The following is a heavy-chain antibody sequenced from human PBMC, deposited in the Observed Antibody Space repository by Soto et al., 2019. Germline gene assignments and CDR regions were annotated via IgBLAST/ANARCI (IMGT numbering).Heavy chain of an antibody. CDR2: ISSSSSSI. J-gene: IGHJ4*02. Sequence: PGGSLRLSYAASGFNFSAYSMDWIRQAPGKGLEWVSYISSSSSSIYYADSVKGRFTISRDNAKNSLFLQMSSLRDEDTGVYYRAKVAPANTFEYWGQGT. CDR1: GFNFSAYS. CDR3: AKVAPANTFEY. D-gene: IGHD2-2*01. V-gene: IGHV3-48*02.